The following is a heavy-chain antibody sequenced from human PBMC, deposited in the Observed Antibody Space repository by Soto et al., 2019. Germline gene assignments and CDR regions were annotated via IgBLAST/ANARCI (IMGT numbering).Heavy chain of an antibody. CDR2: ISAYNGNT. Sequence: QVQLVQSGAEVKKPGASVKVSCKASGYTFITYGINWVRQAPGQGLEWMGWISAYNGNTQFAQKFQGRLTMTRDTSTSTAYMELRSLRSDDTAVDYCALTAIDYWGQGTLVTVSS. CDR1: GYTFITYG. J-gene: IGHJ4*02. V-gene: IGHV1-18*01. CDR3: ALTAIDY.